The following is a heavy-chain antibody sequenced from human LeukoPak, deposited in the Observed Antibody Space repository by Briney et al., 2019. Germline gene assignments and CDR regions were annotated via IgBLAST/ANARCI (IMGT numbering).Heavy chain of an antibody. J-gene: IGHJ4*02. CDR2: ISYDGSNK. CDR3: ARDSSSSNYFDY. CDR1: GFTFRSYA. V-gene: IGHV3-30-3*01. D-gene: IGHD6-6*01. Sequence: PGRSLRLSCAASGFTFRSYAMHWVRQAPGKGLEWVAVISYDGSNKYYADSVKGRFTISRDNSKNTLYLQMNSLRAEDTAVYYCARDSSSSNYFDYWGQGTLVTVSS.